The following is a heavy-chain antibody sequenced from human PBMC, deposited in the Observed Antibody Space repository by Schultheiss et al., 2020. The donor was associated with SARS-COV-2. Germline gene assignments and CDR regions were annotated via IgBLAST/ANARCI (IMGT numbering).Heavy chain of an antibody. Sequence: SETLSLTCTVSGGSISSYYWSWIRQPAGKGLEWIGRIYTSGSTNYNPSLKSRVTISIDTSKNQFSLRLNSVTAADTAVYYCARVGSSGWGFDYWGQGTLVTVSS. D-gene: IGHD6-19*01. CDR1: GGSISSYY. J-gene: IGHJ4*02. V-gene: IGHV4-4*07. CDR2: IYTSGST. CDR3: ARVGSSGWGFDY.